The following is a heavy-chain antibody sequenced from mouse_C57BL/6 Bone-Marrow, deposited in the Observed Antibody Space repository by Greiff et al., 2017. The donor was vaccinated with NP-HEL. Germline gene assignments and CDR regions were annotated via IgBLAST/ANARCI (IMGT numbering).Heavy chain of an antibody. CDR1: GYTFTSYG. CDR2: IYPRSGNT. Sequence: VQLQQSGAELARPGASVKLSCTASGYTFTSYGISWVKQRTGQGLEWIGEIYPRSGNTYYNEKFKGKATLTADKSSSTAYMELRSLTSDDSAVYFCARRYYYGVDYWGQGTTLTVSA. J-gene: IGHJ2*01. CDR3: ARRYYYGVDY. V-gene: IGHV1-81*01. D-gene: IGHD1-1*01.